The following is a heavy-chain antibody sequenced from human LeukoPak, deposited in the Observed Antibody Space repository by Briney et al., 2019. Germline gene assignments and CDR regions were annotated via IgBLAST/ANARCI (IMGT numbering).Heavy chain of an antibody. V-gene: IGHV1-69*05. CDR2: IIPIFGTA. J-gene: IGHJ4*02. Sequence: SVKVSCKASGGTFSGYAISWVRQAPGQGLEWMGGIIPIFGTANYAQKFQGRVTITTDESTSTAYMELSSLRSEDTAVYYCARVRDELQLPYYFDYWGQGTLVTVSS. D-gene: IGHD5-24*01. CDR3: ARVRDELQLPYYFDY. CDR1: GGTFSGYA.